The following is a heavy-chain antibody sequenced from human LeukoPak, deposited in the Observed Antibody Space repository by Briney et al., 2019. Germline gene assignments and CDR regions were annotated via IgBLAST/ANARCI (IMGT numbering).Heavy chain of an antibody. Sequence: GGSLRLSCAASGFMFSSNWMSWVRLAPGKGLEWVAVISYDGTKKNYADSVQDRFTISRDSIKNTLYLQMNSLRPEDTAVYYCATDYGGHFGSDYYYGMDVWGQGTTVTVSS. CDR3: ATDYGGHFGSDYYYGMDV. V-gene: IGHV3-30-3*01. J-gene: IGHJ6*02. CDR1: GFMFSSNW. CDR2: ISYDGTKK. D-gene: IGHD4-23*01.